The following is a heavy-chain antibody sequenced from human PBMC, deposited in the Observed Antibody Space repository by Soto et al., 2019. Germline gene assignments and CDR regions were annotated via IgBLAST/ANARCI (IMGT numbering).Heavy chain of an antibody. J-gene: IGHJ4*02. CDR3: ARGGSYYYDSSGYYYHQPYYFDY. V-gene: IGHV3-30-3*01. D-gene: IGHD3-22*01. Sequence: GGSLRLSCAASGFTFSSYAMHWVRQAPGKGLEWVAVISYDGSNKYYADSVKGRFTISRDNSKNTLYLQMNSLRAEDTAVYYCARGGSYYYDSSGYYYHQPYYFDYWGQGTLVTVSS. CDR1: GFTFSSYA. CDR2: ISYDGSNK.